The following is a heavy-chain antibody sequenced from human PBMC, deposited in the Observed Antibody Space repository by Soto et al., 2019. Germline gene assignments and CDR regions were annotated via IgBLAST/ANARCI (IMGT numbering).Heavy chain of an antibody. Sequence: EVQLVESGGGLVQPGGSLRLSCAASGFNFSNYWMSWVRQAPGKGLEWVANIKQDGSEIYYVDSVKGRFTISRDNAKNSLFLQMNSLRAEDTAVYYCARVRTVNYYGMDVWGQGTTVTVSS. CDR3: ARVRTVNYYGMDV. J-gene: IGHJ6*02. CDR2: IKQDGSEI. V-gene: IGHV3-7*05. CDR1: GFNFSNYW.